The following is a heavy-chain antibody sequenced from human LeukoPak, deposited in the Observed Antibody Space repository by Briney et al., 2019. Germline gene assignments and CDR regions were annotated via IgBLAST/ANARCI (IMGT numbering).Heavy chain of an antibody. CDR2: IYYSGRT. J-gene: IGHJ4*02. CDR1: GGSISSGSYY. Sequence: PSQTLSLTCTVSGGSISSGSYYWGWIRQHPGKGLEWIGYIYYSGRTYYNPSLKSRLTISVDASNNQFSLRLSSATAADTAVYFCARDRDGYNSLDYWGQGTMVTASS. D-gene: IGHD5-24*01. CDR3: ARDRDGYNSLDY. V-gene: IGHV4-31*03.